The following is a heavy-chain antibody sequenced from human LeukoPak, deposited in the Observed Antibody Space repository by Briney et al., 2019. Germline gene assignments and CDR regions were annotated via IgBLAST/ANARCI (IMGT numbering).Heavy chain of an antibody. V-gene: IGHV3-48*03. Sequence: GGSLRLPCAASGFTFSSYEMNWVRQAPGKGLEWVSYISSSGSTIYYADSVKGRFTISRDNANNSLYLQMNSLRAEDTAVYYCARVGWGLFDYWGQGTLVTVSS. CDR3: ARVGWGLFDY. CDR2: ISSSGSTI. CDR1: GFTFSSYE. J-gene: IGHJ4*02. D-gene: IGHD7-27*01.